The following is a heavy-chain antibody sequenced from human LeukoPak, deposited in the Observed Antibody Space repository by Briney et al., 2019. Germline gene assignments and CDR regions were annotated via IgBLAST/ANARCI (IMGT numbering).Heavy chain of an antibody. CDR2: ISYDGSNK. CDR3: AKDHNALDI. V-gene: IGHV3-30*18. J-gene: IGHJ3*02. CDR1: GFTFSSYA. D-gene: IGHD1-1*01. Sequence: GGSLRLSCAASGFTFSSYAMHWVRQAPGKGLEWVAVISYDGSNKYYADSVKGRFTISRDNSKNTLYLQMNSLRAEDTAVYYCAKDHNALDIWGQGTMVTVSS.